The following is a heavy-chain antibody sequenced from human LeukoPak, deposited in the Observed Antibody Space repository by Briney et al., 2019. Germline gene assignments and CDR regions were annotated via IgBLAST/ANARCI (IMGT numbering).Heavy chain of an antibody. CDR3: AIALPPSISTPWK. D-gene: IGHD2-2*01. CDR2: ISSDGSST. CDR1: GFTFSSYW. V-gene: IGHV3-74*01. Sequence: GGSLRLSCAASGFTFSSYWIHWVRQAPGKGLVWVSHISSDGSSTSYADSVKGQFTISRDNAKNTLYLQMNSLRAEDTAVYYCAIALPPSISTPWKWGQGTPVTVSS. J-gene: IGHJ4*02.